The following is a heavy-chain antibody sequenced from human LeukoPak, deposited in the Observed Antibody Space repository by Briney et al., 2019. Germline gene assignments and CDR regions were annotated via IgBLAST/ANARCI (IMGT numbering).Heavy chain of an antibody. V-gene: IGHV4-59*01. J-gene: IGHJ3*02. CDR2: IYYSGGT. CDR1: SGSISSYY. Sequence: SETLSLTCTVSSGSISSYYWSWIRQPPGKGLEWIGYIYYSGGTNYNPSLKSRVTISVDTSKNQFSLKLSSVTAADTAVYYCAREPRLNRDNDAFDIWGQGTMVTVSS. CDR3: AREPRLNRDNDAFDI.